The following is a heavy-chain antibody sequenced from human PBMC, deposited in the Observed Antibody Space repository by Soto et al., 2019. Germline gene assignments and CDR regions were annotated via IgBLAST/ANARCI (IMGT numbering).Heavy chain of an antibody. D-gene: IGHD3-22*01. V-gene: IGHV4-39*01. CDR1: GGSISSSSYY. CDR2: IYYSGST. J-gene: IGHJ6*02. CDR3: ARRHSSGPHYYYYYYGMDV. Sequence: PSETLSLTCTVSGGSISSSSYYWGWIRQPPGKGLEWIGSIYYSGSTYYNPSLKSRVTISVDTSKNQFSLKLSSVTAADTAVYYCARRHSSGPHYYYYYYGMDVWGQGTTVTVSS.